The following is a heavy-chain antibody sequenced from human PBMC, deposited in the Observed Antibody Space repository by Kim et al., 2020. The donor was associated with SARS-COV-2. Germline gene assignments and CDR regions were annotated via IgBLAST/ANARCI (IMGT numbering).Heavy chain of an antibody. Sequence: SQTLSLTCAISGDSVSNNNSAWHWIRQSPAGGLEWLGKIYYRSEWFHDYGASVRSRITTNPDTSKNQFSLQLNSVTPEDTALYYCASWYFDYWGQGTPVTVSS. CDR1: GDSVSNNNSA. J-gene: IGHJ4*02. V-gene: IGHV6-1*01. CDR3: ASWYFDY. CDR2: IYYRSEWFH.